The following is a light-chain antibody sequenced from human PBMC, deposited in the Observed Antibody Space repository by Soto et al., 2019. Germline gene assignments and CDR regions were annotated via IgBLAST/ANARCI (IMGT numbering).Light chain of an antibody. Sequence: QSVLTHPPSASGTPGQRDTITCSGSSSNIGSNYVYWYQQLPGTAPKLLIYRNNQRPSGVPDRFSGSKSGTSASLAISGLRSEDVSDYNGAAQDDSLSGYVFGTVPKV. J-gene: IGLJ1*01. CDR1: SSNIGSNY. CDR3: AAQDDSLSGYV. CDR2: RNN. V-gene: IGLV1-47*01.